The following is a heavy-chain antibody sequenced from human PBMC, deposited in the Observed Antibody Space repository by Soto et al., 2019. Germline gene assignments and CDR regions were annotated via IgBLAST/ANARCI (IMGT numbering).Heavy chain of an antibody. CDR3: ARGRKITLYSSGWYLPYYFDY. CDR1: GFTFSTYS. D-gene: IGHD6-19*01. V-gene: IGHV3-33*08. J-gene: IGHJ4*02. Sequence: HPGGSLRLSCVGSGFTFSTYSINWVRQAPGKGLEWVAVIWYGGSNKYYADSVKGRFTISRDNSKNTLYLQMNSLRAGDTAVYYCARGRKITLYSSGWYLPYYFDYWGQGTLVTVSS. CDR2: IWYGGSNK.